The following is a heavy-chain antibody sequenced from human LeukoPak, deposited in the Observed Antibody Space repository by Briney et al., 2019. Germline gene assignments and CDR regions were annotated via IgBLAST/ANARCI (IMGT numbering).Heavy chain of an antibody. V-gene: IGHV3-9*01. D-gene: IGHD2-2*02. J-gene: IGHJ6*02. CDR1: GFTFDDYA. CDR2: ISWNSGSI. Sequence: GRPLRLSCAASGFTFDDYAMHWVRQAPGKGLEWVSGISWNSGSIGYADSVKGRFTISRDNAKNSLYLQMNSLRAEDTALYYCALVPAAIRGYYYYGMDVWGQGTTVTVSS. CDR3: ALVPAAIRGYYYYGMDV.